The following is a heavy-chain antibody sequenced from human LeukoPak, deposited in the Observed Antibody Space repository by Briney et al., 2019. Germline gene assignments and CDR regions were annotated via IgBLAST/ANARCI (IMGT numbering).Heavy chain of an antibody. J-gene: IGHJ4*02. CDR2: IYHSGST. CDR1: GGSISSGGYS. CDR3: ATSQGFLLRYFC. V-gene: IGHV4-30-2*01. D-gene: IGHD3-9*01. Sequence: PSQTLSLTCAVSGGSISSGGYSWSWIRQPPGKGLEWIGYIYHSGSTYYNPSLKSRVTISVDRSKNQFSLKLSSVTAADTAVYYCATSQGFLLRYFCWGQGTLVTVSS.